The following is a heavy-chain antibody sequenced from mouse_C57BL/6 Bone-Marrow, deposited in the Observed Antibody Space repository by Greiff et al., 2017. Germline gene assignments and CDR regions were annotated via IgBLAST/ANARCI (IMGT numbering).Heavy chain of an antibody. CDR2: IYPGNGDT. V-gene: IGHV1-12*01. CDR3: ARGDGSSPFAY. CDR1: GYTFTSYN. D-gene: IGHD1-1*01. Sequence: QVQLQQSGAELVRPGASVKMSCKASGYTFTSYNMHWVKQTPSQGLEWIGAIYPGNGDTSYNQKFKGKATLTVDKSSSTAYMQLSSLTSEDSAVYFCARGDGSSPFAYWGQGTLVTVSA. J-gene: IGHJ3*01.